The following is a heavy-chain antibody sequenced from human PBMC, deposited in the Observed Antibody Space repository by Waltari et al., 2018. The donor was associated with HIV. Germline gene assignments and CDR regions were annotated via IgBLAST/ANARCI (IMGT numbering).Heavy chain of an antibody. CDR2: IYHSGST. CDR1: GYSISSGYY. CDR3: ARDVGKSMVRGVTRYYYGMDV. D-gene: IGHD3-10*01. Sequence: QVQLQESGPGLVKPSETLSLTCTVSGYSISSGYYWGWIRQPPGKGLEWIGRIYHSGSTYDNPSLKSRVTISVDTSKNQFSLKLSSVTAADTAVYYCARDVGKSMVRGVTRYYYGMDVWGQGTTVTVSS. V-gene: IGHV4-38-2*02. J-gene: IGHJ6*02.